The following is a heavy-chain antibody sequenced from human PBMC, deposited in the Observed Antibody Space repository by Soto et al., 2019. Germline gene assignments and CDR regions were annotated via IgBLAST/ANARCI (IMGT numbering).Heavy chain of an antibody. CDR2: ISYEGSNK. CDR3: AQSATSCWYLEGSYFDH. Sequence: QVQLVESGGGVVQPGRSLRLSCSGSGVTLNTNGMHWVRQAPGKGLEWVALISYEGSNKYYGDSVKGRFTIAWDNSKNAVYLEMDSLRADDTAVYYCAQSATSCWYLEGSYFDHWGQGTLVIVSS. D-gene: IGHD6-19*01. V-gene: IGHV3-30*03. J-gene: IGHJ4*02. CDR1: GVTLNTNG.